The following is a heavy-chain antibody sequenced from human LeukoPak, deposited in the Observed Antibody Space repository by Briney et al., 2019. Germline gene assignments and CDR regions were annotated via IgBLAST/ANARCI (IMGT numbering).Heavy chain of an antibody. CDR2: INHSGST. Sequence: PSETLSLPCAVYGGSFSGYYWSWIRQPPGKGLEWIGEINHSGSTNYNPSLKSRVTISVDTSKNQFSLKLSSVTAADTAVYYCARGLGYYDSSGYRYYFDYWGQGTLVTVSS. D-gene: IGHD3-22*01. CDR3: ARGLGYYDSSGYRYYFDY. V-gene: IGHV4-34*01. J-gene: IGHJ4*02. CDR1: GGSFSGYY.